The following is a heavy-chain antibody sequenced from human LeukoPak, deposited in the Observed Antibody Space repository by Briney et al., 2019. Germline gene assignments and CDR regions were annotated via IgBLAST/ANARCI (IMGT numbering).Heavy chain of an antibody. Sequence: ASVKVSCKASGYTFTNYYMHWVREAPGQGLEWMGIINPSGGSTSYAQKFQERVTMTRDTSTSTVYMELSSLRSEDTAVYYCARGQALGGTRDPFDYWGQGTLVTVSS. CDR1: GYTFTNYY. D-gene: IGHD6-19*01. CDR3: ARGQALGGTRDPFDY. CDR2: INPSGGST. J-gene: IGHJ4*02. V-gene: IGHV1-46*03.